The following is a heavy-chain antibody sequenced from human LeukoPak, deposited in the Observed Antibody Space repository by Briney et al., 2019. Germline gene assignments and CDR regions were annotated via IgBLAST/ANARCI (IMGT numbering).Heavy chain of an antibody. CDR2: IYYSGST. J-gene: IGHJ5*02. CDR3: ARVGYYGSGSYVRFDP. D-gene: IGHD3-10*01. Sequence: PSETLSLTCTVSGGSISSYYWSWIRQPPGKGLEWIGYIYYSGSTNYNPSLKSRVTISVDTSKNQFSLKLSPVTAADTAVYYCARVGYYGSGSYVRFDPWGQGTLVTVSS. V-gene: IGHV4-59*01. CDR1: GGSISSYY.